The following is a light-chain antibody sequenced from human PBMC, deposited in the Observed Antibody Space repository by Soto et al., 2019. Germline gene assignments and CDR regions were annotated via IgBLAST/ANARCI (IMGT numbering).Light chain of an antibody. J-gene: IGKJ1*01. CDR1: QSVSSN. V-gene: IGKV3-15*01. CDR2: GAS. CDR3: QQSYNVLSWT. Sequence: EIGMTQSPAPLSVSPGERATLSCRASQSVSSNLAWYQQKPGQAPRLLIYGASTRATGIPARFSGSGSGTDFTLTISSLQPEDFASYYCQQSYNVLSWTFGQGTKVDIK.